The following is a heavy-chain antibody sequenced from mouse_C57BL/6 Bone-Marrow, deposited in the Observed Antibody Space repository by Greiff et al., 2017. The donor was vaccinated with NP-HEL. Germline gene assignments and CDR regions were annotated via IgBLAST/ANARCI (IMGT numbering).Heavy chain of an antibody. CDR2: IDPSDSYT. V-gene: IGHV1-69*01. CDR1: GYTFTSYW. CDR3: ASRGSSGYVWFAY. D-gene: IGHD3-2*02. J-gene: IGHJ3*01. Sequence: QVQLQQPGAELVMPGASVKLSCKASGYTFTSYWMHWVKQRPGQGLEWIGEIDPSDSYTNYNQKFKGKSTLTVDKSSSTAYMQLSSLTSEDSAVYYCASRGSSGYVWFAYWGQGTLVTVSA.